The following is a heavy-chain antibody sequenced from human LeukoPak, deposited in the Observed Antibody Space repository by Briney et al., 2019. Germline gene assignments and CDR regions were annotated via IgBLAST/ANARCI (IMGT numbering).Heavy chain of an antibody. J-gene: IGHJ3*01. V-gene: IGHV3-23*01. CDR1: GFAFKDSA. CDR3: TRETAFDF. CDR2: ISASGANT. Sequence: PGGSLRLSCAASGFAFKDSAMTWVRQAPGKGLEWVSLISASGANTYSTDSVKGRFTLSRDNAKNSLYLQMNSLRAEDTAVYYCTRETAFDFWGQGTVVIVSS.